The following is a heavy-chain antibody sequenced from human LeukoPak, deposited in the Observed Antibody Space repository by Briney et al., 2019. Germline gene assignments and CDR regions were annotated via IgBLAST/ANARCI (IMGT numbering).Heavy chain of an antibody. CDR3: AAPPAYCNGGSCYLLDY. CDR1: GFTFSSYA. Sequence: GGSLRLSCAASGFTFSSYAMTWVRQAPGKGLEWVSAISGSGRSTYYADSVKGRFTISRDNSKNTLYLQMNSLRAEDTAVYYCAAPPAYCNGGSCYLLDYWGQGTLVTVSS. CDR2: ISGSGRST. J-gene: IGHJ4*02. V-gene: IGHV3-23*01. D-gene: IGHD2-15*01.